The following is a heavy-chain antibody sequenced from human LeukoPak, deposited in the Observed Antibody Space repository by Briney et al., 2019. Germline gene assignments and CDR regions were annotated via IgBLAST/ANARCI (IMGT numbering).Heavy chain of an antibody. D-gene: IGHD2-2*01. CDR2: ISGSGGST. V-gene: IGHV3-23*01. CDR3: AKGPDPLRYCSSTSCYDTFEY. CDR1: GFTFSSYA. Sequence: PGGSLRLSCAASGFTFSSYAMSWVRQAPGKGLEWVSAISGSGGSTYYADSVKGRFTISRDNSKSTLYLQMNSLRAEDTAVYYCAKGPDPLRYCSSTSCYDTFEYWGQGTLVTVSS. J-gene: IGHJ4*02.